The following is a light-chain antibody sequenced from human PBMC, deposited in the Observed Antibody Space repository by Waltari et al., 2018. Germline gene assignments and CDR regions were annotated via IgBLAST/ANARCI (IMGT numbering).Light chain of an antibody. CDR2: AAY. J-gene: IGKJ1*01. CDR1: QSISSY. CDR3: QPSYSTSWT. Sequence: DIQMTQSPSSLSASVGDRVTITCRASQSISSYLNWYQQKPGKAPKLLIYAAYSLQSGVPSRFSGSGSGTDFTLTISSLQPEDFATYYCQPSYSTSWTFGQGTKVEIK. V-gene: IGKV1-39*01.